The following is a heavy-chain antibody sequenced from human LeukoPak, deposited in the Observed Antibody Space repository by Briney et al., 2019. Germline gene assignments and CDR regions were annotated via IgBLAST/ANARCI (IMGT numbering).Heavy chain of an antibody. V-gene: IGHV3-23*01. Sequence: PGGSLRLSCAASGFTFSSYAMSWVRQAPGKGLEWVSAISGSGGSTYYADSVKGRFTISRDNSKNTLYLQMNSLRAEDTAVYYCAKGRLREIAAAGGDYWGQGTLVTVSS. CDR2: ISGSGGST. CDR1: GFTFSSYA. CDR3: AKGRLREIAAAGGDY. J-gene: IGHJ4*02. D-gene: IGHD6-13*01.